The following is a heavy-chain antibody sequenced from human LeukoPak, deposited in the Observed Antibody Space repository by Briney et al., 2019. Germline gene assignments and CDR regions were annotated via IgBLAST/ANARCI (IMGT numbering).Heavy chain of an antibody. D-gene: IGHD2-2*01. V-gene: IGHV5-51*01. CDR1: GYSFTSYW. Sequence: GESLKISCKGSGYSFTSYWIGWVRQMPGKGLEWMGIIYPGDSDTRYSPSFQGQVTISADKSISTAYLQWSSLKASDTAMYYCALMAGYCSSTSCYALDAFDVWGQGTMVTVSS. CDR3: ALMAGYCSSTSCYALDAFDV. J-gene: IGHJ3*01. CDR2: IYPGDSDT.